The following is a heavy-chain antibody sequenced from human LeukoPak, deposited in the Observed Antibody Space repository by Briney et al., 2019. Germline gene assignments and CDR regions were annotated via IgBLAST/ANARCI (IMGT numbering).Heavy chain of an antibody. CDR1: GGSISNAGYY. J-gene: IGHJ4*02. CDR3: ARRPYYYDSSGYTVYYFDS. V-gene: IGHV4-31*03. D-gene: IGHD3-22*01. CDR2: IYYSGSA. Sequence: SETLSLTCTVAGGSISNAGYYWTWIRQRPGKGLEWIGYIYYSGSAYYNPSLKSRVTISIDTSKNQFSLKLTSVTAADTAVFYCARRPYYYDSSGYTVYYFDSWGQGTLVTVSS.